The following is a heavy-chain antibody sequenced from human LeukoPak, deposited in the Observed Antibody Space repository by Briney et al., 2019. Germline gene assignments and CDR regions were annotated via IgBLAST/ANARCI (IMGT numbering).Heavy chain of an antibody. CDR2: IYHTGNT. J-gene: IGHJ4*02. Sequence: SETLSLTCTVSGYSISSGYYWGWIRQPPGKGLEWIGSIYHTGNTYYNPSLKSRVTISVDTSKNQFSLKLSSVTAADTAVYYCARVTRSGGYWGQGTLVTVSS. CDR1: GYSISSGYY. D-gene: IGHD1-1*01. CDR3: ARVTRSGGY. V-gene: IGHV4-38-2*02.